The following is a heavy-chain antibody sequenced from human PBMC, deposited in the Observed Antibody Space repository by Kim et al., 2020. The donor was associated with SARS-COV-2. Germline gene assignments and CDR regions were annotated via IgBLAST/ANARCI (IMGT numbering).Heavy chain of an antibody. CDR1: GFSFAGYA. Sequence: GGSLRLSCAASGFSFAGYAMTWVRQAPGKGLEWVSSISYGGGSTYYADSVKGRFTVSRDNSKNTMYLKMNSLRADDTAVYYCAKDGSSPHSPGWFDPWGPGILVTVSS. CDR2: ISYGGGST. CDR3: AKDGSSPHSPGWFDP. D-gene: IGHD6-13*01. V-gene: IGHV3-23*01. J-gene: IGHJ5*02.